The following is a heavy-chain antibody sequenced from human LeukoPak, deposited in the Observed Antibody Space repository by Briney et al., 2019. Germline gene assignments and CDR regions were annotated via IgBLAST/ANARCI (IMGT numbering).Heavy chain of an antibody. J-gene: IGHJ5*02. CDR2: VNLQGST. CDR1: GGSISNTNW. Sequence: PSESLSLTCGVSGGSISNTNWWTWVRQPPGKGLEWIGEVNLQGSTNYNPSLKSRVAISVDTSKNQFSLKLSSVTAADTAVYYCAGVEIYGDYVFDPWGQGTLVTVSS. D-gene: IGHD4-17*01. CDR3: AGVEIYGDYVFDP. V-gene: IGHV4-4*02.